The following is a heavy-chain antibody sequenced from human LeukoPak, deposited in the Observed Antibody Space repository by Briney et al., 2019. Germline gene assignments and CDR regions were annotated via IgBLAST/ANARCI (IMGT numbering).Heavy chain of an antibody. CDR1: GFTFSSYG. CDR3: ARESPTAAYDY. J-gene: IGHJ4*02. Sequence: GRSLRLSCAASGFTFSSYGMHWVRQAPGKGLEWVSSISSSSSYIYYADSVKGRFTISRDNAKNSLYLQMNSLRAEDTAVYYCARESPTAAYDYWGQGTLVTVSS. V-gene: IGHV3-21*01. CDR2: ISSSSSYI. D-gene: IGHD4-11*01.